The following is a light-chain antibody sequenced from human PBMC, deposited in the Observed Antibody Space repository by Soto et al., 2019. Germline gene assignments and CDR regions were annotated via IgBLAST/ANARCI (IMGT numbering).Light chain of an antibody. CDR1: QSVRSNY. CDR3: QQYVNSPPT. CDR2: GAS. Sequence: IVLAQSPGTLSLSPGERATFSCRASQSVRSNYLAWYQHKPGQAPRLLIYGASSRATGIPDRFSGSGSGTDFTLTISRLEPEDFAVYYCQQYVNSPPTFGQGTKVEIK. V-gene: IGKV3-20*01. J-gene: IGKJ1*01.